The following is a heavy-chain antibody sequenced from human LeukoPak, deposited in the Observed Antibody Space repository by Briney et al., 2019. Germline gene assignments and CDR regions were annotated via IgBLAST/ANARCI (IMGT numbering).Heavy chain of an antibody. J-gene: IGHJ4*02. Sequence: GGSLRLSCAASGFTFSAYYMSWIRQAPGKGLEWVSYISTTSSYTNHADSVKGRFTISRDNAKNLLYLQMNSLRAEDTAVYYCARGIAAAANYFDYWGQGTLVTVSS. D-gene: IGHD6-13*01. V-gene: IGHV3-11*05. CDR1: GFTFSAYY. CDR3: ARGIAAAANYFDY. CDR2: ISTTSSYT.